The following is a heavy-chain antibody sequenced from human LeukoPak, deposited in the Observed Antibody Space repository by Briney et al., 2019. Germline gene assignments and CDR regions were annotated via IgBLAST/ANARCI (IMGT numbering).Heavy chain of an antibody. V-gene: IGHV4-39*07. J-gene: IGHJ4*02. Sequence: SETLSLTCTVSGGSISSSSYYWGWIRQPPGKGLEWIGSIYYSGSTYYNPSLKSRVTISVDTSKNQFSLKLSSVTAADTAVYYCARTLPDYDFWSGSFDYWGQGTLVTVSS. CDR2: IYYSGST. D-gene: IGHD3-3*01. CDR3: ARTLPDYDFWSGSFDY. CDR1: GGSISSSSYY.